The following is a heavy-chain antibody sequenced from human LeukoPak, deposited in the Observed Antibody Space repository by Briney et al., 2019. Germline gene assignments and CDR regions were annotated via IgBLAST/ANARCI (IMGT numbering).Heavy chain of an antibody. CDR3: ARISMGGLDY. CDR1: GYTFTAYY. Sequence: ASVKVSCKASGYTFTAYYIHWVRQAPGQGLEWMGRIDPGDSSTTYALKFEGRVSLTTDTSTSTVSMDLSSLTSEDTAVYYCARISMGGLDYWGQGTLVTVSS. J-gene: IGHJ4*02. D-gene: IGHD3-16*01. CDR2: IDPGDSST. V-gene: IGHV1-46*01.